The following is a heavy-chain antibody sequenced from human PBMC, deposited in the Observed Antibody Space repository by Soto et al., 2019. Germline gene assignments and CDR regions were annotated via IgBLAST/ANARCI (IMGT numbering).Heavy chain of an antibody. Sequence: PGGSLRLSCAASGFTFSTYNMNWVRQAPGKGLEWLSYITSKGSTRKYADSVKGRFTVSRDNAKNSLYLQLNSLTDDDTAVYYCAKEKQPCTDTTCYSGPFDSWGQGTLVTVSS. CDR2: ITSKGSTR. D-gene: IGHD2-21*01. CDR1: GFTFSTYN. J-gene: IGHJ4*02. V-gene: IGHV3-48*02. CDR3: AKEKQPCTDTTCYSGPFDS.